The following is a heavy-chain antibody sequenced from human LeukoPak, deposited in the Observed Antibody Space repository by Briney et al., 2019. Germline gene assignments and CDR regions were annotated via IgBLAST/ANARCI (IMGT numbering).Heavy chain of an antibody. D-gene: IGHD2-2*01. CDR3: AGVVPAGPFDY. CDR2: ISSSGSTI. V-gene: IGHV3-48*03. CDR1: GFTFSSYE. J-gene: IGHJ4*02. Sequence: PGGSLRLSCAASGFTFSSYEMNWVRQAPGKGLEWVSYISSSGSTIYYADSVKGRFTISRDNSKNTLYLQMNSLRAEDTAVYYCAGVVPAGPFDYWGQGTLVTVSS.